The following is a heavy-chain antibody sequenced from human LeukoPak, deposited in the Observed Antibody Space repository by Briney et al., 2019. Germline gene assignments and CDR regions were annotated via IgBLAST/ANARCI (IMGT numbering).Heavy chain of an antibody. CDR3: AREGGGGIRRWSNGY. CDR2: ISYDGSNK. V-gene: IGHV3-30-3*01. J-gene: IGHJ4*02. Sequence: PGRSLRLSCAASGFTFSSYAMHWVRQAPGKGLEWVVVISYDGSNKYYADSVKGRLTISRYNSKNTLYLQMNSLKAEDTDVYNCAREGGGGIRRWSNGYWGQGTLVTVAS. CDR1: GFTFSSYA. D-gene: IGHD5-18*01.